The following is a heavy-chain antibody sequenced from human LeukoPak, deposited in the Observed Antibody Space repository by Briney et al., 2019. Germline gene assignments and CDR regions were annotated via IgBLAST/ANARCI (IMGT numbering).Heavy chain of an antibody. CDR1: GFTVSSNY. CDR3: AAYRYGSWANDY. V-gene: IGHV3-53*01. J-gene: IGHJ4*02. D-gene: IGHD5-18*01. CDR2: IYSGGST. Sequence: GGSLRLSCAASGFTVSSNYMSWVRQAPGKGLEWVSVIYSGGSTYYADSVKGRFTISRDNSKNTLYLQMNSLRAEDTAVYYCAAYRYGSWANDYWGQGTLVTVSS.